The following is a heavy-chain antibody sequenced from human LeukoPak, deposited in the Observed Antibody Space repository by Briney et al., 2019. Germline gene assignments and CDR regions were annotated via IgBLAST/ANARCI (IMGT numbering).Heavy chain of an antibody. Sequence: PGGSLRLSCAASGFTFSRYWLTWVRQAPGKGLEWLANINQDGSDIYYLDSVKGRFTISRDNSKNTLYLQMNSLRAEDTAVYYCAKEIYSSSWYYFDYWGQGTLVTVSS. V-gene: IGHV3-7*03. J-gene: IGHJ4*02. D-gene: IGHD6-13*01. CDR2: INQDGSDI. CDR3: AKEIYSSSWYYFDY. CDR1: GFTFSRYW.